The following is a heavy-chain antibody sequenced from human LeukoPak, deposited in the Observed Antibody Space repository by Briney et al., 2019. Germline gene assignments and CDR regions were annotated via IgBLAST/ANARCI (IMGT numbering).Heavy chain of an antibody. CDR3: ARGLRGFGDYYYYMDV. Sequence: SVTVSCKASGGTFSSYACSWVRQAPGQGLEWMGGIIPIFGTANYAQRFQGRVTITTDESTGAAYMELSSLRSEDTAVYSCARGLRGFGDYYYYMDVWGKGTTVTVSS. V-gene: IGHV1-69*05. CDR2: IIPIFGTA. CDR1: GGTFSSYA. J-gene: IGHJ6*03. D-gene: IGHD3-16*01.